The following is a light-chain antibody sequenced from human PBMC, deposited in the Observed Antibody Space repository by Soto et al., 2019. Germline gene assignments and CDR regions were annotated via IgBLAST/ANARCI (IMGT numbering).Light chain of an antibody. CDR1: QSVSSSY. Sequence: EIVLTQSPGTLSLSPGEIATLSCRASQSVSSSYLAWYQQKPGQAPRLLIYGASSRATGIPDRFSGSGSGTDFTLTISRLEPEDFAVYYCQQYGSSPPITFGQGTRLEMK. V-gene: IGKV3-20*01. J-gene: IGKJ5*01. CDR3: QQYGSSPPIT. CDR2: GAS.